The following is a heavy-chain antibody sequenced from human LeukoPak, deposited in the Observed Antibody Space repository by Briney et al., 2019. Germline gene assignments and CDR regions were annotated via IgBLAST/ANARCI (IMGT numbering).Heavy chain of an antibody. CDR3: AKTHSHFPPYFDY. Sequence: PSETLSLTCAVSGGSISTYNWWIWVRQPPGKGLEWIGEIFYSGSINYNPSLKSRVTLSLDKSKNQFSLQLISVTAADTAMYYCAKTHSHFPPYFDYWGQGTLVIVSS. V-gene: IGHV4-4*02. CDR1: GGSISTYNW. J-gene: IGHJ4*02. D-gene: IGHD4-11*01. CDR2: IFYSGSI.